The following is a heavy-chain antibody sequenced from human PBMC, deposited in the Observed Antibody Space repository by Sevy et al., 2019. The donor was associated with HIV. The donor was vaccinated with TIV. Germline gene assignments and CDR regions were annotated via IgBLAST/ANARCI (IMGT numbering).Heavy chain of an antibody. CDR3: ARDFVGYSYGYDY. Sequence: GGSLRLSCAASGFTFSSYWMSWVRQAPGKGLEWVANIKQDGSEKYYVDSVKGRFTISRDNAKNSLYPQMNSLRAEDTAVYYCARDFVGYSYGYDYWGQGTLVTVSS. J-gene: IGHJ4*02. CDR2: IKQDGSEK. D-gene: IGHD5-18*01. V-gene: IGHV3-7*01. CDR1: GFTFSSYW.